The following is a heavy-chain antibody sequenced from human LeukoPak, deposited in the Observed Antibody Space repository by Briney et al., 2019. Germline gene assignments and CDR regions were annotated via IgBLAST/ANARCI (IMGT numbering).Heavy chain of an antibody. CDR3: ARDNAYGGNSVFDY. CDR1: GDSVSSNSAA. CDR2: TYYRSKWYN. V-gene: IGHV6-1*01. D-gene: IGHD4-23*01. J-gene: IGHJ4*02. Sequence: SQTLSLTCAISGDSVSSNSAAWHWLRQSPSRGLEWLGRTYYRSKWYNDYAVSVKSRITINPDTSKNQFSLQLNSVTPEDTAVYYCARDNAYGGNSVFDYWGQGTLVTVSS.